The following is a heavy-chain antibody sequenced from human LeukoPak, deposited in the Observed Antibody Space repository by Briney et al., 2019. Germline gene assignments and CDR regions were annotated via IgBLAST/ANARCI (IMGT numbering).Heavy chain of an antibody. CDR1: GLTFTTYA. V-gene: IGHV3-23*01. CDR2: ISGSGSST. Sequence: GGSLRLSCAASGLTFTTYAMTWVRQAPGKGLEWVSAISGSGSSTYYADSVKGRFTISRDNSKNTLYLQMNSLRAEDTAVYYCARDGCMLCNRPLNWFGPWGQGTLVTVSS. D-gene: IGHD2-8*01. CDR3: ARDGCMLCNRPLNWFGP. J-gene: IGHJ5*02.